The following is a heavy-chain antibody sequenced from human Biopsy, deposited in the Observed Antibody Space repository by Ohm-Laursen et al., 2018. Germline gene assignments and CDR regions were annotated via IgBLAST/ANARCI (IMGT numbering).Heavy chain of an antibody. J-gene: IGHJ6*02. CDR3: ARAYYYGAGSYYSPWMGV. D-gene: IGHD3-10*01. Sequence: GTLSLTCTVSGDSLTSGPENWSWIRQSPGQGLEYIGFIYSGGNTNYNPSLKNRVTMSVDTSKNQFYLKLYSVTAADTAVYYCARAYYYGAGSYYSPWMGVWGQGTAVSVS. CDR1: GDSLTSGPEN. CDR2: IYSGGNT. V-gene: IGHV4-61*01.